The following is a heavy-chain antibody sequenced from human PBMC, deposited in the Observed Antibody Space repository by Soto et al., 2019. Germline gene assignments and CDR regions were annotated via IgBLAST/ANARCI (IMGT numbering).Heavy chain of an antibody. J-gene: IGHJ6*02. D-gene: IGHD2-2*01. CDR3: ARELGYCISTSCPAWRYYGMDV. CDR2: ISYDGSNK. V-gene: IGHV3-30-3*01. CDR1: GFTFSSYA. Sequence: GGSLRLSCAASGFTFSSYAMHWVRQAPGKGLEWVAVISYDGSNKYYADSVKGRFTISRDNSKNTLYLHMNSLRAEDTAVYYCARELGYCISTSCPAWRYYGMDVWGQGTTVTVSS.